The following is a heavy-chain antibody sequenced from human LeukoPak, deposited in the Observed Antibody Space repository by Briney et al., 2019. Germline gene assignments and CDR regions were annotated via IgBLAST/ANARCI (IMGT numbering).Heavy chain of an antibody. D-gene: IGHD6-13*01. CDR2: ISSSSSTK. Sequence: GGSLRLSCAASGFTFSSYSMNWVRQAPGKGLEWVSYISSSSSTKYYADSVKGRFTISRDNAKNSLYLQMNSLRAEDTAVYYCARAPGYRSFLDYWGQGTLVTVSS. CDR1: GFTFSSYS. V-gene: IGHV3-48*04. CDR3: ARAPGYRSFLDY. J-gene: IGHJ4*02.